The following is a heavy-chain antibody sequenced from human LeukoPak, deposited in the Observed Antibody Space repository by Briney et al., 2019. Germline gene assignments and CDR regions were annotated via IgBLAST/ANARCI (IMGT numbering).Heavy chain of an antibody. CDR2: FDPEDGET. V-gene: IGHV1-24*01. CDR1: GYTLTELS. D-gene: IGHD3-3*01. J-gene: IGHJ6*03. Sequence: ASVKVSCKVSGYTLTELSMHWVRQAPGKGLEWMGGFDPEDGETIYAQKFQGRVTMTEDTSTDTAYMELSSLRSEDTAVYYCARDYGGVFGVVFGPRGLAMDVWGKGTTVTVSS. CDR3: ARDYGGVFGVVFGPRGLAMDV.